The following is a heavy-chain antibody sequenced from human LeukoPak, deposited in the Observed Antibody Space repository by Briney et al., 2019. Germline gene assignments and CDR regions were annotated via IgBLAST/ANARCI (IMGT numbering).Heavy chain of an antibody. CDR2: MYYSGSA. J-gene: IGHJ4*02. CDR3: ARVGGPGNWTDVGH. D-gene: IGHD1-20*01. Sequence: SETLSLTCTVSGGFISTYYWSWIRQPPGKGLEWIGFMYYSGSANYNPSLKSRVTISVDTSKNQVSLKLSSVTTADTAVYYCARVGGPGNWTDVGHWGQGTLVTVSS. CDR1: GGFISTYY. V-gene: IGHV4-59*01.